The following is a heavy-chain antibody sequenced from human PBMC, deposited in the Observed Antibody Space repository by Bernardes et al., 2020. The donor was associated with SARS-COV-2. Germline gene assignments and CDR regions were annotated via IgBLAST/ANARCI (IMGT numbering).Heavy chain of an antibody. D-gene: IGHD2-15*01. CDR1: GLTFSSYG. J-gene: IGHJ6*02. V-gene: IGHV3-23*01. Sequence: GSLRLSCSASGLTFSSYGMSWVRPAPGKGLEWVSHISGSGGSTYYADSVKGRFTISRDNAKNTLYLQMNSLRAEDTAVYYCAKVFCSGGFCYSGYGMDVWGQGTTVTVSS. CDR2: ISGSGGST. CDR3: AKVFCSGGFCYSGYGMDV.